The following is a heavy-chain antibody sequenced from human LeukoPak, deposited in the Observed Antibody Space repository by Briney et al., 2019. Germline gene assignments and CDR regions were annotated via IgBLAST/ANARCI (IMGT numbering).Heavy chain of an antibody. J-gene: IGHJ3*02. CDR1: GYTFTGYY. CDR3: ARVHYSGSYYRAFDI. V-gene: IGHV1-46*04. CDR2: INPNGGAT. D-gene: IGHD1-26*01. Sequence: ASVKVSCKASGYTFTGYYIHWVRQAPGQGLDWMGVINPNGGATAYAQKLQGRVTLTRDTSTSTVYMELSSLRSEDTVVYYCARVHYSGSYYRAFDIWGQGTMDTVSS.